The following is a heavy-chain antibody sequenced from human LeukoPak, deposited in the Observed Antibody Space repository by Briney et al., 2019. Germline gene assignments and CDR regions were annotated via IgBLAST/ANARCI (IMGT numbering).Heavy chain of an antibody. D-gene: IGHD5-18*01. V-gene: IGHV3-23*01. J-gene: IGHJ4*02. CDR2: ISGGGVTT. Sequence: GGSLRLSCVGSGFTSIAYALTWARQAPGKGLEWVSGISGGGVTTYYADSVKGRFTISRDNSKNTLYLQMNSLRAEDAAVYYCANFPTAMSYWGQGTLVTVSS. CDR1: GFTSIAYA. CDR3: ANFPTAMSY.